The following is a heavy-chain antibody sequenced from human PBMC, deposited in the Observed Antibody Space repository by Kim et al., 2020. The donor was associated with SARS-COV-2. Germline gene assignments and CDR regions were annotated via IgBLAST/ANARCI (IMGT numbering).Heavy chain of an antibody. CDR2: INTAGTGT. CDR3: ARGGGTSPSCLDY. V-gene: IGHV3-74*01. CDR1: GFTFSLYL. D-gene: IGHD2-2*01. Sequence: GGSLRLSCAASGFTFSLYLMHGVRQAPGKGLMWVSRINTAGTGTDYADSVKGRFTISRDNAKNTVYLQMNSLSGEDTAIYYCARGGGTSPSCLDYWGQG. J-gene: IGHJ4*02.